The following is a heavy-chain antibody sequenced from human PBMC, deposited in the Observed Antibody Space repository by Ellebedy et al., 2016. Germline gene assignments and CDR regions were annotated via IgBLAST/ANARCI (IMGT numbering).Heavy chain of an antibody. Sequence: SETLSLXCTVSGGSISSSDYYWGWIRQPPGKGLEWIGSIYYNGTIYYNPSLKGRVTISVDTSKKQFFLRLSSVTAADTAMFYCARLLKYSSSWYMGDFDFWGQGTLITVSS. CDR2: IYYNGTI. CDR1: GGSISSSDYY. CDR3: ARLLKYSSSWYMGDFDF. J-gene: IGHJ4*02. D-gene: IGHD6-13*01. V-gene: IGHV4-39*07.